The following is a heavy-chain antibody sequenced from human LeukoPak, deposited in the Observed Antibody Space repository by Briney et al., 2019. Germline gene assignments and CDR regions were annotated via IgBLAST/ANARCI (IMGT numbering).Heavy chain of an antibody. D-gene: IGHD3-10*01. CDR3: AKYRGFGGSYDS. CDR2: IGDSGGNT. CDR1: GFPFNSNA. Sequence: GGSLRLSCAASGFPFNSNAMSWVRQAPGKGLEWVSSIGDSGGNTYYADSVKGRFTISRDNSKNTLYLQMNSLRAEDTAVYYCAKYRGFGGSYDSWGQGTLVTVSS. V-gene: IGHV3-23*01. J-gene: IGHJ4*02.